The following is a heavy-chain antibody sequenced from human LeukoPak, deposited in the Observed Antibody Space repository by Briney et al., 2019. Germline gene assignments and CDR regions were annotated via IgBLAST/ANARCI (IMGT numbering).Heavy chain of an antibody. D-gene: IGHD2-2*02. V-gene: IGHV4-38-2*01. Sequence: KPSETLSLTCAVSGYSISSGYYWGWIRQPPGEGLEWIGGIYHSGSTYYNPSLKSRVTISVDTSKNQFSLKLSSVTAADTAVYYCASGGYCSSTSCYTGLDYWGQGTLVTVSS. CDR1: GYSISSGYY. CDR3: ASGGYCSSTSCYTGLDY. CDR2: IYHSGST. J-gene: IGHJ4*02.